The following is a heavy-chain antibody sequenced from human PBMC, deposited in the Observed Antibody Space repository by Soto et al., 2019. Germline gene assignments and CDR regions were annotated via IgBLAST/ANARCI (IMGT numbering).Heavy chain of an antibody. CDR3: ARGPVVTVNYYYYGMDV. V-gene: IGHV1-2*04. D-gene: IGHD2-21*02. Sequence: GASVKVSCKASGYTFTGYYMHWVRQAPGQGLEWMGWINPNSGGTNYAQKFQGWVTMTRDTSISTAYMELSRLRSDDTAVYYCARGPVVTVNYYYYGMDVWGQGTTVTVSS. CDR2: INPNSGGT. J-gene: IGHJ6*02. CDR1: GYTFTGYY.